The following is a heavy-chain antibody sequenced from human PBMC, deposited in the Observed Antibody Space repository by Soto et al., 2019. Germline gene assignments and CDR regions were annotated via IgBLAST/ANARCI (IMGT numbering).Heavy chain of an antibody. V-gene: IGHV1-3*01. CDR3: AREAYGKLSAFDI. D-gene: IGHD4-17*01. CDR2: INAGNGNT. Sequence: QVQLVQSGDEVKKPGASVKVSCKASGDTFTSYAMHWVRQAPGQRLEWMGWINAGNGNTTYSQKFQGRVTITRDTSASTAYMELSSLRSEDTAVYYCAREAYGKLSAFDIWGQGTMVTVSS. J-gene: IGHJ3*02. CDR1: GDTFTSYA.